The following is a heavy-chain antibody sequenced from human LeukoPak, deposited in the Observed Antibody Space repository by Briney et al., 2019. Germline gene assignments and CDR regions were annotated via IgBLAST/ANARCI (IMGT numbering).Heavy chain of an antibody. CDR1: GGSISSGGYY. Sequence: SETLSLTCTVSGGSISSGGYYWSWIRQHPGKGLEWIGYIYYNGNTYYNPSLKSRVTISVDTSKNQFSLKLSSVTAADTAVYYCARDKVDYGDRSGFDYWGQGTLVTVFS. CDR3: ARDKVDYGDRSGFDY. CDR2: IYYNGNT. V-gene: IGHV4-31*03. D-gene: IGHD4-17*01. J-gene: IGHJ4*02.